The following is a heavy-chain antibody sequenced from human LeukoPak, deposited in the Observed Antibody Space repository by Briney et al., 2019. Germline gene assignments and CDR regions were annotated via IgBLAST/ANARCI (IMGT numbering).Heavy chain of an antibody. Sequence: PGGSLRLSCAASGFTFSSYAMSWVRQAPGKGLEWVAVISYDGSNKYYADSVKGRFTISRDNSKNTLYLQMNSLRAEDTAVYYCARESGGSEIFDYWGQGTLVTVSS. CDR2: ISYDGSNK. CDR3: ARESGGSEIFDY. D-gene: IGHD2-15*01. V-gene: IGHV3-30-3*01. CDR1: GFTFSSYA. J-gene: IGHJ4*02.